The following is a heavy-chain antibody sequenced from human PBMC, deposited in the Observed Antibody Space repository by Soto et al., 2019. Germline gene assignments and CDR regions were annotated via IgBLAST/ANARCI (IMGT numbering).Heavy chain of an antibody. CDR3: ARDPGYYDSSGYYYDDS. CDR2: INPNSGGT. V-gene: IGHV1-2*02. Sequence: ASVKVSCKASGYTFTGYYMHWVRQAPGQGLEWMGWINPNSGGTNYAQKFQGRVTMTRDTSISTAYMELSRLRSDDTAVYYCARDPGYYDSSGYYYDDSWGQGTLVTVSS. CDR1: GYTFTGYY. D-gene: IGHD3-22*01. J-gene: IGHJ4*02.